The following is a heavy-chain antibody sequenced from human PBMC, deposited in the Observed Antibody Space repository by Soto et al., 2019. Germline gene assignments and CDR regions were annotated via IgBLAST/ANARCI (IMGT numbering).Heavy chain of an antibody. J-gene: IGHJ3*02. CDR3: ARDQDGYNLIGAFDI. V-gene: IGHV1-46*01. CDR2: INPSGGST. D-gene: IGHD2-21*01. CDR1: GYTFTSYY. Sequence: QVQLVQSGAEVKKPGASVKVSCNASGYTFTSYYMHWVRQAPGQGLEWMGIINPSGGSTSYAQKFQGRVTMTRDTSTSTVYMELSSLRSEDTAVYYCARDQDGYNLIGAFDIWGQGTMVTVSS.